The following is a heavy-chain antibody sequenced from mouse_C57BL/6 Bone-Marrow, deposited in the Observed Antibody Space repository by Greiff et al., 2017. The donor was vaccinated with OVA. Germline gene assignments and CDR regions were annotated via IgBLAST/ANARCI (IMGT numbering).Heavy chain of an antibody. CDR3: ARQVGGYCVGWYFDV. CDR1: GYTFTSYW. D-gene: IGHD2-3*01. CDR2: IYPGSGST. V-gene: IGHV1-55*01. Sequence: QVQLQQPGAELVKPGASVKMSCKASGYTFTSYWITWVKQRPGQGLEWIGDIYPGSGSTNYNEKFKSKATLTVDTSSSSAYMQLSSLTSEDSAVYYCARQVGGYCVGWYFDVWGTGTTVTVSA. J-gene: IGHJ1*03.